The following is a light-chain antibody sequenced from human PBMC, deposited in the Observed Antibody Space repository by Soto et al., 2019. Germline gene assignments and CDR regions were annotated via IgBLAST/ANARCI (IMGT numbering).Light chain of an antibody. V-gene: IGKV1-6*01. Sequence: AIQMTRSPSSLSASVGDRVTITCRASQGIRNDLGWYQQKQGKAPKLLIYAASSLQSGVPSRFSGSGSGTDFTLTISRLQPEDFATYYCLQDYNYPWTFGQGTKVEIK. CDR2: AAS. CDR3: LQDYNYPWT. CDR1: QGIRND. J-gene: IGKJ1*01.